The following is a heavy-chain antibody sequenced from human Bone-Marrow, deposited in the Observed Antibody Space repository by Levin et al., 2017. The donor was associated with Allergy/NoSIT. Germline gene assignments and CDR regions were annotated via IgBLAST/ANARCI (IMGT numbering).Heavy chain of an antibody. Sequence: GGSLRLSCAASGFTFSSYGMHWVRQAPGKGLEWVAVIWYDGSNKYYADSVKGRFTISRDNSKNTLYLQMNSLRAEDTAVYYCARVTGSSWYGGWFDPWGQGTLVTVSS. D-gene: IGHD6-13*01. CDR2: IWYDGSNK. CDR3: ARVTGSSWYGGWFDP. CDR1: GFTFSSYG. J-gene: IGHJ5*02. V-gene: IGHV3-33*01.